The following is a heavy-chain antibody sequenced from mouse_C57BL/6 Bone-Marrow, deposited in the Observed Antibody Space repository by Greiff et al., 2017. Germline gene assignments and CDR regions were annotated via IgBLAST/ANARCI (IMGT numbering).Heavy chain of an antibody. D-gene: IGHD1-1*01. Sequence: QVQLQQSGPELVKPGASVKISCKASGYAFSSSWLNWVKQRPGQGLEWIGRIYPGDGDTTYNGKFKGKATLTSDKSSSTAYMQLSSLTSEDSAVYFCAMASYYVSNYLYFDVWGTGTTVTVSS. CDR3: AMASYYVSNYLYFDV. CDR2: IYPGDGDT. CDR1: GYAFSSSW. V-gene: IGHV1-82*01. J-gene: IGHJ1*03.